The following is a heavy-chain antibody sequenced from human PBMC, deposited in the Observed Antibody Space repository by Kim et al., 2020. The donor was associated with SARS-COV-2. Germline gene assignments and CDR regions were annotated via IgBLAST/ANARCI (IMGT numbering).Heavy chain of an antibody. CDR1: GGSISSYY. CDR2: IYYSGST. D-gene: IGHD3-22*01. CDR3: ARAVGSGYYSLPEYYFDY. V-gene: IGHV4-59*13. Sequence: SETLSLTCTVSGGSISSYYWSWIRQPPGKGLEWIGYIYYSGSTNYNPSLKSRVTISVDTSKNQFSLKLSSVTAADTAVYYCARAVGSGYYSLPEYYFDYWGQGTLVTVSS. J-gene: IGHJ4*02.